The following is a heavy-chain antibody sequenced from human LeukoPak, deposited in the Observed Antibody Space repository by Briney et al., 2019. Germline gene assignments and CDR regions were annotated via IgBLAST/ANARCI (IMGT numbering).Heavy chain of an antibody. CDR2: INADGSTT. CDR1: GFTFSTYW. D-gene: IGHD6-13*01. CDR3: ARGPSHSSSWYGLDD. Sequence: SGGSLRLSCAASGFTFSTYWMHWVRQGPGKGLVWVSRINADGSTTTYADSVKGRFTISRDNAKNTLYLQMNSLRAEDTAVYYCARGPSHSSSWYGLDDWGQGALVTVFS. V-gene: IGHV3-74*01. J-gene: IGHJ4*02.